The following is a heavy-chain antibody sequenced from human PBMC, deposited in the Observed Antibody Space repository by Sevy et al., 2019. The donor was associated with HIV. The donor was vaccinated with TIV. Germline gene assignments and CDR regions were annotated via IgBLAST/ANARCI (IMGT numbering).Heavy chain of an antibody. J-gene: IGHJ4*02. CDR1: GFTFSSYG. D-gene: IGHD1-1*01. CDR3: AKSSTTGTTGVDY. V-gene: IGHV3-30*02. Sequence: GGPLRLSCAASGFTFSSYGMHWVRQAPGKGLEWVAFIVYDGSNKYYTDSVKGRFTISRDNSKNTLYLQMNTLRAEDTAIYYCAKSSTTGTTGVDYWGQGTLVTVSS. CDR2: IVYDGSNK.